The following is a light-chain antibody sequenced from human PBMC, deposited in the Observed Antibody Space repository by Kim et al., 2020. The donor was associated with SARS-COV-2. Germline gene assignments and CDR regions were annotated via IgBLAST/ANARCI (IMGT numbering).Light chain of an antibody. CDR1: SSDVGRYDY. Sequence: QSALTQPASVSGSPGQSITISCTGTSSDVGRYDYVSWFQQLPGRAPKVIIYDVTDRPSGVSNRFSGSKSGNTASLTISGLQADDEADYYCISFTTSGTWVFGGGTKLTVL. CDR2: DVT. J-gene: IGLJ3*02. CDR3: ISFTTSGTWV. V-gene: IGLV2-14*03.